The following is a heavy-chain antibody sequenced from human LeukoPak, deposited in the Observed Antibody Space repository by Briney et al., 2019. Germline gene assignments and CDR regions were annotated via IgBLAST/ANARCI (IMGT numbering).Heavy chain of an antibody. V-gene: IGHV4-59*08. CDR1: GGSISSYY. D-gene: IGHD5-18*01. Sequence: PSETLSLTCTVSGGSISSYYWSWIRQPPGKGLEWIGYIYYSGSTNYNPSLKSRVTISVDTSKNQFSLKLSSVTAADTAVHYCARLNRGYSYGLSFDPWGQGTLVTVSS. J-gene: IGHJ5*02. CDR2: IYYSGST. CDR3: ARLNRGYSYGLSFDP.